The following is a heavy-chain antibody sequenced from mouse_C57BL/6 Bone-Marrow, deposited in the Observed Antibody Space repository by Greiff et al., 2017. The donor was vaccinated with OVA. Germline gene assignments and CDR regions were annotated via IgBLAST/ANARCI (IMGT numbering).Heavy chain of an antibody. CDR3: ARGSTMVTTRSYYAMDY. D-gene: IGHD2-2*01. CDR1: GYAFSSSW. CDR2: IYPGDGDT. Sequence: VQLQESGPELVKPGASVTISCKASGYAFSSSWMNWVKQRPGQGLEWIGRIYPGDGDTNYNGKFKGKATLTADKSSSTAYMQLSSLTYEDSAVYYCARGSTMVTTRSYYAMDYWGQGTSVTVSS. J-gene: IGHJ4*01. V-gene: IGHV1-82*01.